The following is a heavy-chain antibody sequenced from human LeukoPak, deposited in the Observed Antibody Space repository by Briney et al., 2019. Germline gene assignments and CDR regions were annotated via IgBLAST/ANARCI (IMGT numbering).Heavy chain of an antibody. CDR3: ARGIATTLLYYFDY. V-gene: IGHV4-61*02. CDR2: IYTSGST. J-gene: IGHJ4*02. D-gene: IGHD2-15*01. CDR1: GGSISSGSYY. Sequence: SQTLSLTCTVSGGSISSGSYYWRWIRQPAGKGLEWIGRIYTSGSTNYNPSLKSRVTISVDTSKNQFSLKLSSVTAADTAVYYCARGIATTLLYYFDYWGQGTLVTVSS.